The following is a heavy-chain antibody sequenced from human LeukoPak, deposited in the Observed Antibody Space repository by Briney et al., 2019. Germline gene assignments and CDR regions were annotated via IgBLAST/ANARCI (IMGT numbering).Heavy chain of an antibody. CDR2: MYYSGSS. Sequence: SETLSLTCTVSGGSISAYYWSWIRRPPGKGLEWIGYMYYSGSSNYKTSLKSRVTISVGTSRNEFSLKLNSVTAADTAVYYCAKSNGYGLVDIWGQGTMVTVSS. J-gene: IGHJ3*02. CDR3: AKSNGYGLVDI. V-gene: IGHV4-59*12. D-gene: IGHD3-10*01. CDR1: GGSISAYY.